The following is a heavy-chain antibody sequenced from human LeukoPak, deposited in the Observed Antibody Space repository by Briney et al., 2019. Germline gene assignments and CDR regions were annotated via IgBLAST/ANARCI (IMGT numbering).Heavy chain of an antibody. V-gene: IGHV3-48*03. Sequence: GGSLRLSCAASGFTFSSYEMNWVRQAPGKGLEWVSYISSSGSTIYYADSVKGRFIISRDNSMNTLYLQMNSLGVEDTAVYYCARDHAGSGRAFDYWGQGTLVTVSS. CDR2: ISSSGSTI. J-gene: IGHJ4*02. CDR3: ARDHAGSGRAFDY. CDR1: GFTFSSYE. D-gene: IGHD2-15*01.